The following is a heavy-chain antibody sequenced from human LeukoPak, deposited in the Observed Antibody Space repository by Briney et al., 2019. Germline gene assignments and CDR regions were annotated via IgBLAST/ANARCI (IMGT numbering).Heavy chain of an antibody. V-gene: IGHV3-23*01. D-gene: IGHD3-10*01. CDR2: ISGSGGST. J-gene: IGHJ4*02. CDR1: GFTFSSYA. CDR3: AKAELAILDD. Sequence: SGGSLRLSCAASGFTFSSYAMSWVRQAPGKGLEWVSAISGSGGSTYYADSVKGRVTISRDNSKNTLYLQMKSLRAEDTAVYYCAKAELAILDDWGQGTLVTVSS.